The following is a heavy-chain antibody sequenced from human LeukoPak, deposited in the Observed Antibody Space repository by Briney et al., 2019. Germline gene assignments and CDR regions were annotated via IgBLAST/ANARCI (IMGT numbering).Heavy chain of an antibody. Sequence: GRPLRLSCAASGFTFSDYYMSWIRQAPGKGLEWVSYISSSGSTIDYADSVKGRFTISRDNAKNSLYLQMNSLRAEDTAVYYCARSIPAGNRRWGQGTLVTVSS. D-gene: IGHD2-2*01. J-gene: IGHJ4*02. CDR3: ARSIPAGNRR. CDR2: ISSSGSTI. V-gene: IGHV3-11*01. CDR1: GFTFSDYY.